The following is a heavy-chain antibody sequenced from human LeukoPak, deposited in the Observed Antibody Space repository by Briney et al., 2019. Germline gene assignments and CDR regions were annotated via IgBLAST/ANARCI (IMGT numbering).Heavy chain of an antibody. D-gene: IGHD6-19*01. CDR2: ISGSGTTM. J-gene: IGHJ4*02. CDR3: ARSVQWQPY. CDR1: GFTFSSYE. V-gene: IGHV3-48*03. Sequence: PGGSLRLSCVASGFTFSSYEMNWLRQSPGKGLERVSYISGSGTTMYYADSVKGRFTISRDDAKNSLYLQMNSLRAEDTAIYYCARSVQWQPYWGQGTLVTVSS.